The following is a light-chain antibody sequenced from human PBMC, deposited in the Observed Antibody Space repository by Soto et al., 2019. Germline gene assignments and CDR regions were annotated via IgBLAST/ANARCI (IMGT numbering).Light chain of an antibody. J-gene: IGKJ1*01. CDR1: QSVSSNN. CDR3: QQYGSSPWT. Sequence: EIVLTQSPGTLSLSPGERATLSCRASQSVSSNNLVWYQPKPGQAPRLLIYGASYRAAGIPDRFSGSGSGTDFTLTISRLEPEDFALYYCQQYGSSPWTFGQGTKGDIK. CDR2: GAS. V-gene: IGKV3-20*01.